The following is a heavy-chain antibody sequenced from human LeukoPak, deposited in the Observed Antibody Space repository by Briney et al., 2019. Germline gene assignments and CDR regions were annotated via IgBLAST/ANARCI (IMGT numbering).Heavy chain of an antibody. CDR1: GGTFSSYA. J-gene: IGHJ3*02. V-gene: IGHV1-69*05. CDR2: IIPIFGTA. Sequence: SVKVSCKASGGTFSSYAISWVRQAPGQGLEWMGGIIPIFGTANYAQKFQGRVTITTDESTSTAYMELSSLRSEDTAVYYCARDSYDSSGYFSQNAFDIWGQGTMVTVSS. D-gene: IGHD3-22*01. CDR3: ARDSYDSSGYFSQNAFDI.